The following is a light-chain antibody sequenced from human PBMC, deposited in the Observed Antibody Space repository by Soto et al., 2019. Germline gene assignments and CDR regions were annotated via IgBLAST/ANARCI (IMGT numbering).Light chain of an antibody. CDR1: QRVLWTNNKNY. V-gene: IGKV4-1*01. Sequence: DLVMTQSPASMPVSLGERATINCKSGQRVLWTNNKNYLAWYQQKPGQSPKLLIYWASTRESGVPDRFSGSGSGTDFTLTISSLQAEDVAVYYCQQYYSTPLTFGGGTKVDIK. CDR3: QQYYSTPLT. J-gene: IGKJ4*01. CDR2: WAS.